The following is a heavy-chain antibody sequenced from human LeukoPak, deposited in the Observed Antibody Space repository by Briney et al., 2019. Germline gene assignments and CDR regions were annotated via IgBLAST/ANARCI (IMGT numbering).Heavy chain of an antibody. V-gene: IGHV3-21*01. CDR1: GFTFSSYS. J-gene: IGHJ6*03. CDR2: ISSSSSYI. CDR3: ARARMIAEMDYYYYMDV. Sequence: PGGSLRLSCAASGFTFSSYSMNWVRQAPGKGLEWVSSISSSSSYIYYADSAKGRFTISRDNAKNSLYLQMNSLRAEDTAVYYCARARMIAEMDYYYYMDVWGKGTTVTVSS. D-gene: IGHD3-22*01.